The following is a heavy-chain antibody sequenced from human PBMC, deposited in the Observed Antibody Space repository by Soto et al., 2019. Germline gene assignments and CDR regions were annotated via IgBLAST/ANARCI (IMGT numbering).Heavy chain of an antibody. V-gene: IGHV1-18*01. J-gene: IGHJ4*02. CDR3: ARDLAVGLVDY. CDR2: ISAYNGNT. CDR1: GYTFTSYG. Sequence: QVQLVQSGAEVKKPGASVKVSCKASGYTFTSYGISWVRQAPGQGLEWMGWISAYNGNTKYAQKLQGRVTITTDTSAGTEYMRLRRLGSADTAGYYCARDLAVGLVDYWGQGTLVTVSS. D-gene: IGHD6-19*01.